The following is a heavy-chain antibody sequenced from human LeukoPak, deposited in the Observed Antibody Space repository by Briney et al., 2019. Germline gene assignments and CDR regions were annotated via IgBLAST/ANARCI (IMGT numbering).Heavy chain of an antibody. V-gene: IGHV3-30-3*01. D-gene: IGHD2-2*01. CDR1: GFTFSSYA. CDR2: ISYDGSNK. J-gene: IGHJ6*02. Sequence: GGSLRLSCAASGFTFSSYAMHWVRQAPGKGLEWVAVISYDGSNKYYADSVKGRFTISRDNSKNTLYLQMNSLRAEDTAVYYCAREGCSSTSCWADDFYYGMDVWGQGTTVTVSS. CDR3: AREGCSSTSCWADDFYYGMDV.